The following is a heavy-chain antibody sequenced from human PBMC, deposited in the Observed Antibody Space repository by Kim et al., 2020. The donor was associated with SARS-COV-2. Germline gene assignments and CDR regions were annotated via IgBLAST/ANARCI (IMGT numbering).Heavy chain of an antibody. V-gene: IGHV4-34*01. D-gene: IGHD6-13*01. J-gene: IGHJ4*02. Sequence: SETLSLTCAVYGGSFSGYYWSWIRQPPGKGLEWIGEINHSGSTNYNPSLKSRVTISVDTSKNQFSLKLSSVTAADTAAYYCARGLAAAGIGFDYWGQGT. CDR2: INHSGST. CDR1: GGSFSGYY. CDR3: ARGLAAAGIGFDY.